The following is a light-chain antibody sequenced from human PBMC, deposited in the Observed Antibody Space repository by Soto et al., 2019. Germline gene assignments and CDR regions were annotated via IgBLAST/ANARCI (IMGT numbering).Light chain of an antibody. CDR1: SSNIGNDY. V-gene: IGLV1-51*01. CDR2: DDY. Sequence: QSVLTQPPSVSAAPGQKVTISFSGSSSNIGNDYVSWYQHLPGTAPTLLIYDDYKRPSGIPDRVSGSKSGTSATLGITGLQTGDEADYYCGTWDSSLSGVVLGGGTKLTVL. CDR3: GTWDSSLSGVV. J-gene: IGLJ2*01.